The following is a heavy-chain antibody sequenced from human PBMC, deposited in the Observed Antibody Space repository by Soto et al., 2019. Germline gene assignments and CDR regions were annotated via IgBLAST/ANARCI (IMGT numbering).Heavy chain of an antibody. Sequence: LRLSCAASGFTFSSYAMHWVRQAPGKGLEWVAVISYDGSNKYYADSVKGRFTISRDNSKSTLYLQMNSLRAGDTAVYYCARVGDPWVVVAASEYWGQGTLVTVSS. D-gene: IGHD2-15*01. CDR3: ARVGDPWVVVAASEY. V-gene: IGHV3-30-3*01. J-gene: IGHJ4*02. CDR2: ISYDGSNK. CDR1: GFTFSSYA.